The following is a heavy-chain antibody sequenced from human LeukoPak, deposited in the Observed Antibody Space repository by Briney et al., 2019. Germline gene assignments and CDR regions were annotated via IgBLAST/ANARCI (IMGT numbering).Heavy chain of an antibody. CDR2: ISYDGSNK. V-gene: IGHV3-30-3*01. J-gene: IGHJ5*02. CDR3: ARVGVWFGEYSWFDP. Sequence: GGSLRLSCAASGFTFSSYAMDWVRQAPGKGLEWVAVISYDGSNKYYADSVKGRFTISRDNSKNTLYLQMNSLRAEDTAVYYCARVGVWFGEYSWFDPWGQGTLVTVSS. D-gene: IGHD3-10*01. CDR1: GFTFSSYA.